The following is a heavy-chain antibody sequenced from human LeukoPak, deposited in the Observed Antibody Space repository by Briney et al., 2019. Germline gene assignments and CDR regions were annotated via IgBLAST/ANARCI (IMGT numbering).Heavy chain of an antibody. CDR1: GFTFSYYG. V-gene: IGHV3-30*02. D-gene: IGHD3-10*01. J-gene: IGHJ5*02. Sequence: GGSLRLSCAASGFTFSYYGMHWVRQAPGKGLEWVAFIRYDGNEKYYADSVKGRFTISRDTTRNTLYLQMNSLRAEDTAVYYCAKDLMRDRWFGESWGQGTLVTVSS. CDR3: AKDLMRDRWFGES. CDR2: IRYDGNEK.